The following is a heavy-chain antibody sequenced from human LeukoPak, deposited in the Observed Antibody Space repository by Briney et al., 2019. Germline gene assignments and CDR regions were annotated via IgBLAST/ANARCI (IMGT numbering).Heavy chain of an antibody. J-gene: IGHJ5*02. CDR3: ARINALKWIQLWSYPAWFDP. CDR2: IRSKANSYAT. D-gene: IGHD5-18*01. CDR1: GFTFSGSA. Sequence: PGGSLRLSCAASGFTFSGSAMHWVRQASGEGLEWVGRIRSKANSYATAYAASVKGRFTISRDDSKNTAYLQMNSLKTEDTAVYYCARINALKWIQLWSYPAWFDPWGQGTLVTVSS. V-gene: IGHV3-73*01.